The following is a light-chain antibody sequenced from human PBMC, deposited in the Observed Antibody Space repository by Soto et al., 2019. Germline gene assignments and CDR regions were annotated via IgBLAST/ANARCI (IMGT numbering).Light chain of an antibody. CDR2: GAS. CDR1: QSVSSS. J-gene: IGKJ5*01. Sequence: EVVMTQSPATLSVSPGERATLSCRASQSVSSSLAWYQQKPGQAPRLLIYGASTRAAGIPARFSGSGSGTEFTLTISSLQSEDFALYYCQQYNNWYTFGQGTRLEIK. V-gene: IGKV3-15*01. CDR3: QQYNNWYT.